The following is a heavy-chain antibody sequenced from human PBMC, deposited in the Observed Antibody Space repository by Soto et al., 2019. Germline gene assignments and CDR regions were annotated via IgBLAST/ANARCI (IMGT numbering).Heavy chain of an antibody. CDR1: GFSLSTSGMC. V-gene: IGHV2-70*11. J-gene: IGHJ4*02. CDR3: ARLVVPAAIADY. Sequence: SGPTLVNPTQTLTLTCTFSGFSLSTSGMCVSWIRQPPGKALEWLARIDWDDDKYYSTSLKTRLTISKDTSKNQVVLTMTDMDPVDTATYYCARLVVPAAIADYWGQGTLVTVSS. CDR2: IDWDDDK. D-gene: IGHD2-2*01.